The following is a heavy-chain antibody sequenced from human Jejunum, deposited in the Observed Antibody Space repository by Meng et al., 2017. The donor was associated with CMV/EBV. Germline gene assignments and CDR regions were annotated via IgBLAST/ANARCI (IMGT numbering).Heavy chain of an antibody. Sequence: GFTFTTDAMSWVRQSPGKGLEWVSTISGGGGSTKNSDSVKGRFTISRDNSNNMAYLQMDSLRAEDTAIYYCAKARSTNWYDAFDIWGQGTMVTVSS. D-gene: IGHD1-1*01. CDR1: GFTFTTDA. CDR2: ISGGGGST. V-gene: IGHV3-23*01. J-gene: IGHJ3*02. CDR3: AKARSTNWYDAFDI.